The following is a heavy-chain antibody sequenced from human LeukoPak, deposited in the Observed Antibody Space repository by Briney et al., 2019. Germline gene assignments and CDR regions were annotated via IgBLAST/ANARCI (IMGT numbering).Heavy chain of an antibody. D-gene: IGHD3-22*01. CDR1: GFTFSSYA. CDR3: ARGALHYYDSSGPFDY. V-gene: IGHV3-64*01. Sequence: GGSLRLSCAASGFTFSSYAMHWVRQAPGKGLEYVSAISSNGGSTYYANSVKGRSTISRDNSKNTLYLQMGSLRAEDMAVYYCARGALHYYDSSGPFDYWGQGILVTVSS. CDR2: ISSNGGST. J-gene: IGHJ4*02.